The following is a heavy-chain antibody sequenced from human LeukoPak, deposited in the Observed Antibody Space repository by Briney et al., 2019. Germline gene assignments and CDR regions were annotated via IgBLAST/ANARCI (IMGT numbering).Heavy chain of an antibody. CDR1: GYTFSSNA. Sequence: ASVKVSCKASGYTFSSNAMNWGRQAPGQGFEWMGWINTNTGTPTYAQGFTGRFVFSLDTSVSTAYLQISSLKAEDTAVYYCARYSNGWYDSWGQGTLVTVSS. J-gene: IGHJ5*01. V-gene: IGHV7-4-1*02. CDR2: INTNTGTP. D-gene: IGHD6-19*01. CDR3: ARYSNGWYDS.